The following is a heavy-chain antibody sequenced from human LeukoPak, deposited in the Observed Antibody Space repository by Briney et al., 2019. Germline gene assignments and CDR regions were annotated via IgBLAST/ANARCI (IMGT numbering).Heavy chain of an antibody. CDR1: GGTFSSYA. CDR3: ARGRWLQPWGYFDY. J-gene: IGHJ4*02. D-gene: IGHD5-24*01. CDR2: IIPIFGTA. Sequence: SVKVSCKASGGTFSSYAINWVRQAPGQGLEWMGGIIPIFGTANYAQKFQGRVTITTDESTSTAYMELSSLRSEDTAVYYCARGRWLQPWGYFDYWGQGTLVTVSS. V-gene: IGHV1-69*05.